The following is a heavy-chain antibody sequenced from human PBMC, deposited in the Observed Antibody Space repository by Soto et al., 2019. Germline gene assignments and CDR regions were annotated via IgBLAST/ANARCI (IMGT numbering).Heavy chain of an antibody. CDR2: INSDGSST. D-gene: IGHD2-21*02. CDR1: GFTFSSYW. CDR3: ARSPKCGGDCR. J-gene: IGHJ4*02. V-gene: IGHV3-74*01. Sequence: EVQLVESGGGLVQPGGSLRLSCAVSGFTFSSYWMHWVRQAPGKGLVWVSRINSDGSSTSYADSVKGRFTISRDNAKNTLYLQMNSLRAEDTAVYYRARSPKCGGDCRWGQGTLVTVSS.